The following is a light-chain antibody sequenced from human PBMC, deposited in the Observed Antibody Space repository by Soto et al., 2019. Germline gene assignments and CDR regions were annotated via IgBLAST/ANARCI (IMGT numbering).Light chain of an antibody. CDR1: SSNIGINT. CDR2: TDN. CDR3: GAWDDSLNGYV. Sequence: QSVLTQPPSASGTPGQRVTISCSGGSSNIGINTVNWYHHLPGRAPKVLIHTDNQRPSGVPDRFSGSKSGTSASLAINGLQSGDEADYYCGAWDDSLNGYVFGTGTKLTVL. V-gene: IGLV1-44*01. J-gene: IGLJ1*01.